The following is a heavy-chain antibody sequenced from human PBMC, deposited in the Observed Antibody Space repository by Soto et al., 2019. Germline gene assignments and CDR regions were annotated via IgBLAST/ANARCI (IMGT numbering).Heavy chain of an antibody. J-gene: IGHJ4*02. D-gene: IGHD3-22*01. Sequence: QVQLQESGPGLAKPSGTLSLTCAVSGASISSSDWWTWVRQPPGKGLELIGEISHRGSTNYSPSLRGRVTISVDKSKNQFSLKLTSVTAADTAVYYCARAYDRTVSPARYFDFWGQGTLVTVSS. V-gene: IGHV4-4*02. CDR2: ISHRGST. CDR1: GASISSSDW. CDR3: ARAYDRTVSPARYFDF.